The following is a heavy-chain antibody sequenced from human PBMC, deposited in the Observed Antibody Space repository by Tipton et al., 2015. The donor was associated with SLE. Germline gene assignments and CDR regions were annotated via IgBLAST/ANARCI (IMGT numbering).Heavy chain of an antibody. CDR1: GDSVSSNSAA. Sequence: PGLVKPSQTLSLTCAISGDSVSSNSAAWNWIRQSPSRGLEWLGRTYYRSKWYTDYAVSVKSRITINPDTSKNQFSLKLSSVTAADTAVYYCARAGAVVGATIDYWGQGTLVTVSS. D-gene: IGHD1-26*01. V-gene: IGHV6-1*01. J-gene: IGHJ4*02. CDR3: ARAGAVVGATIDY. CDR2: TYYRSKWYT.